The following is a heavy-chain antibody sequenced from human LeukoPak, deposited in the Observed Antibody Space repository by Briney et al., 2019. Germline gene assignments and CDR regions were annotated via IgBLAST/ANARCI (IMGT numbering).Heavy chain of an antibody. CDR2: INHSGST. CDR3: ATGGDGYIY. D-gene: IGHD5-24*01. Sequence: KPSETLSLTCAVYGGSFSGYYWSWIRQPPGKGLEWIGEINHSGSTNYNPSLKSRVTISVDTSKNQFSLKLSSVTAADTAVYYCATGGDGYIYWGQGTLVTVSS. CDR1: GGSFSGYY. J-gene: IGHJ4*02. V-gene: IGHV4-34*01.